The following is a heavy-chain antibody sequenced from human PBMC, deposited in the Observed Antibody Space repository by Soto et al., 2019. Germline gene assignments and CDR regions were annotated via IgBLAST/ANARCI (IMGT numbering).Heavy chain of an antibody. Sequence: SETLSLTCAVSGGSISSGGYSWSWIRQPPXKGLEWIGYIYHSGSTYYNPSLKSRVTISVDRSKNQFSLKLSSVTAADTAVYYCARSHYDILTGYTNWFDPWGQGTLVTVFS. CDR1: GGSISSGGYS. J-gene: IGHJ5*02. D-gene: IGHD3-9*01. CDR3: ARSHYDILTGYTNWFDP. V-gene: IGHV4-30-2*01. CDR2: IYHSGST.